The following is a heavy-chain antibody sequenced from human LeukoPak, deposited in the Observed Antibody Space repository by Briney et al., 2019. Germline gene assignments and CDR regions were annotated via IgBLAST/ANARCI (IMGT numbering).Heavy chain of an antibody. CDR2: ISSSGSTI. D-gene: IGHD3-10*01. V-gene: IGHV3-48*03. J-gene: IGHJ4*02. Sequence: GGSLRLSCAASGFTFSSYEMNWVRQAPGKGLEWVSFISSSGSTIYYADSVKGRFTISRDNAKNSLYLQVISLRAEDTAVYYCARSCGSGFYFDYWGQGTLVTVSS. CDR3: ARSCGSGFYFDY. CDR1: GFTFSSYE.